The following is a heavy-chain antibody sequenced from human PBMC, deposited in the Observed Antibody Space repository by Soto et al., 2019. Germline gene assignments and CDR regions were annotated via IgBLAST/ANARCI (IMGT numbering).Heavy chain of an antibody. Sequence: QVQLVESGGGVVQPGRSLRLSCAASGFTFSSYGMHWVRQAPGTGLEWVAVIWYDGSNKYYADSVKGRFTISRDNSKNTLYLQMNSLRAEDTAVYYCARDYANDAFDIWGQGTMVTVSS. CDR3: ARDYANDAFDI. D-gene: IGHD4-17*01. CDR1: GFTFSSYG. V-gene: IGHV3-33*01. J-gene: IGHJ3*02. CDR2: IWYDGSNK.